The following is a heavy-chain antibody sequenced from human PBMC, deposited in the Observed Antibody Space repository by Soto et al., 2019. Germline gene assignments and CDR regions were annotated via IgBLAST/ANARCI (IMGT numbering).Heavy chain of an antibody. J-gene: IGHJ4*02. CDR1: GFTFSAVY. CDR2: ISSSGTSA. CDR3: ARDRGAVTGQYFDY. D-gene: IGHD6-19*01. Sequence: QVQLEESGGGLVKPGGSLRLSCAASGFTFSAVYVSWIRQAPNKGLEYISYISSSGTSANYADSVKGRFTITRDKAKNSLYLQMNSLRAEDTAVYYCARDRGAVTGQYFDYWGQGALVTVSS. V-gene: IGHV3-11*05.